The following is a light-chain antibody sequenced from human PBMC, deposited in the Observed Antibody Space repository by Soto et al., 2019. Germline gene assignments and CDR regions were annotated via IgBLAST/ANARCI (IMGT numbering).Light chain of an antibody. CDR3: QQYGSSRWT. CDR2: GAS. J-gene: IGKJ1*01. Sequence: EIVLTQSPGTLSLSPGERATLSCRASQSFSSNFLAWYQQKPGQAPRLLIFGASSRATGIPDRFSGSGSGADFTLTISRLEPEDFAVYYCQQYGSSRWTFGQGTKVDI. V-gene: IGKV3-20*01. CDR1: QSFSSNF.